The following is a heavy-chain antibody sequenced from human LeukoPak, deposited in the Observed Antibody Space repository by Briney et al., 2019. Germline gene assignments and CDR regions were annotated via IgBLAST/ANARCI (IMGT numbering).Heavy chain of an antibody. CDR1: GGSISSYY. V-gene: IGHV4-4*07. CDR3: ASGYSGYDWPRPFDY. D-gene: IGHD5-12*01. CDR2: IYTSGST. J-gene: IGHJ4*02. Sequence: PSETLSLTCTVSGGSISSYYWSWIRQPAGKGLERIGRIYTSGSTNYNPSLKSRVTMSVDTSKNQFSLKLSSVTAADTAVYYCASGYSGYDWPRPFDYWGQGTLVTVSS.